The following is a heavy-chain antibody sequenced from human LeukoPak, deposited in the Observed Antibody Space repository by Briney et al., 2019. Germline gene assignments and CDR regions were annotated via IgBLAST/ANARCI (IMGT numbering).Heavy chain of an antibody. J-gene: IGHJ4*02. V-gene: IGHV4-59*08. Sequence: PSETLPLTCIVSGDSMNGYYWSWMRQSPGKGLEWLGHIYYRGSTYYNPSLKSRVTMSIDTSENQFSLKLTSVTAADTAVYFCVRHPWRLGSRDYNFDYWGQGILVTVSS. D-gene: IGHD3-16*01. CDR2: IYYRGST. CDR1: GDSMNGYY. CDR3: VRHPWRLGSRDYNFDY.